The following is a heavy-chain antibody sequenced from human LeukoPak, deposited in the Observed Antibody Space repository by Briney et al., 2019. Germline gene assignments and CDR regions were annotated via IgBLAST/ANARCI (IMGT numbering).Heavy chain of an antibody. CDR1: GFTFSSYS. D-gene: IGHD2-2*01. V-gene: IGHV3-21*01. Sequence: GGSLRLSCATSGFTFSSYSMNWFRQAPGKGLEWVSAISHSSDSKSYADSVRGRFTISRDNAKDSLFLQMNSLRAEDTAVYFCARESNRGCSSTSCPRDYWGQGTLVTVSS. CDR3: ARESNRGCSSTSCPRDY. J-gene: IGHJ4*02. CDR2: ISHSSDSK.